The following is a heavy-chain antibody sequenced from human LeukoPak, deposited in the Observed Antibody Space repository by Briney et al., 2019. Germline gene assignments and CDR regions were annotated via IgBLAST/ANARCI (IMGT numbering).Heavy chain of an antibody. D-gene: IGHD3-10*01. V-gene: IGHV4-59*01. CDR2: IYYSGST. CDR3: AREVDYYGSGSDNYYYYYMDV. CDR1: GGSISSYY. Sequence: SETLSLTCTVSGGSISSYYWSWIRQPPGEGLEWIGYIYYSGSTNYNPSLKSRVTISVDTSKNQFSLKLSSVTAADTAVYYCAREVDYYGSGSDNYYYYYMDVWGKGTTVTVSS. J-gene: IGHJ6*03.